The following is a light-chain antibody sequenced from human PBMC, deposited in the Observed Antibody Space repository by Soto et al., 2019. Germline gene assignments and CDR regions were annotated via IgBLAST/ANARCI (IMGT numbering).Light chain of an antibody. CDR1: SSDVGGYNY. CDR3: SSYTRSSTVV. Sequence: QSVLTQPASVSGSPGQSITISCTGTSSDVGGYNYVSWYQQHPGKAPKLMIYDVSNRPSGVSNRFSGSKSGNTASLTISGLQAEDEADYYCSSYTRSSTVVFGVGTKLTVL. V-gene: IGLV2-14*01. CDR2: DVS. J-gene: IGLJ2*01.